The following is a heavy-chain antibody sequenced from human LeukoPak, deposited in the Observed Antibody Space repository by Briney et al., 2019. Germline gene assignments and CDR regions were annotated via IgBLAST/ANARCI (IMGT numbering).Heavy chain of an antibody. D-gene: IGHD1-7*01. CDR3: AREVKDWNYPRLHWFDP. V-gene: IGHV4-59*01. CDR2: IYYSGST. J-gene: IGHJ5*02. CDR1: GGFISSYY. Sequence: PSETLSLTCTVSGGFISSYYWSWIRQPPGKGLEWIGYIYYSGSTNYNPSFKSRVTISVDTSKNQFSLKLSSVTAADTAVYYCAREVKDWNYPRLHWFDPWGQGTLVTVSS.